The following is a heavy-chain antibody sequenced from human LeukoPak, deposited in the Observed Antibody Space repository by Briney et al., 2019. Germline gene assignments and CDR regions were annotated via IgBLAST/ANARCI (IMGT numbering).Heavy chain of an antibody. CDR2: IYYSGST. J-gene: IGHJ1*01. D-gene: IGHD1-14*01. Sequence: PSETLSLTCTVSGGSISSSSYYWGWIRQPPGKGLEWIGSIYYSGSTYYNPSLKSRVTISVDTSKNQFSLKLSSVTAADTAVYYCARDSRYWPQNFQHWGQGTLVTVSS. V-gene: IGHV4-39*07. CDR1: GGSISSSSYY. CDR3: ARDSRYWPQNFQH.